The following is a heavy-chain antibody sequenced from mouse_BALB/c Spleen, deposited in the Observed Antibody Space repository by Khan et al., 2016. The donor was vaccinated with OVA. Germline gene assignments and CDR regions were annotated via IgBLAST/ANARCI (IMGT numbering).Heavy chain of an antibody. D-gene: IGHD2-1*01. CDR2: IWAGGST. Sequence: QVQLQQSGPGLVAPSQSLSITCTVSGFSLTSYGVHWVRQPPGKGLEWLGTIWAGGSTNYNSALMSRLSIIKDNSKSQVFLKMNSLQTDDTAIYXCAREVYYGNLYYFDYWGQGTTLTVSS. CDR1: GFSLTSYG. J-gene: IGHJ2*01. CDR3: AREVYYGNLYYFDY. V-gene: IGHV2-9*02.